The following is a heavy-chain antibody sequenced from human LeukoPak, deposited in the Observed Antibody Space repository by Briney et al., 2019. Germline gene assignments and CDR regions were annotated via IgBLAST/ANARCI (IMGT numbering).Heavy chain of an antibody. D-gene: IGHD3-10*01. V-gene: IGHV3-21*01. CDR1: GFTFSSYS. CDR3: ARDAMVRGVINYYGMDV. CDR2: ISSSSSYI. Sequence: GGSLRLSCAASGFTFSSYSTNWVRQAPGKGLEWVSSISSSSSYIYYADSVKGRFTISRDNAKNSLYLQMNSLRTEDTAVYYCARDAMVRGVINYYGMDVWGKGTTVTVSS. J-gene: IGHJ6*04.